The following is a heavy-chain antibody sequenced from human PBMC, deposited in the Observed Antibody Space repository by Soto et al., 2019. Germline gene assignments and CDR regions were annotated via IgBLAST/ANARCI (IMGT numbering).Heavy chain of an antibody. CDR2: IIPIFGTA. Sequence: QVQLVQSGAEVKKPGSSVKVSCKASGGTFSSYAISWVRQAPGQGLEWMGGIIPIFGTANYAQKFQGRVTIPADESTSKAYLELSSLRSEDTAVYYCAGEEEINMVRGVMFDPWGQGTLVTVSS. J-gene: IGHJ5*02. CDR3: AGEEEINMVRGVMFDP. CDR1: GGTFSSYA. D-gene: IGHD3-10*01. V-gene: IGHV1-69*12.